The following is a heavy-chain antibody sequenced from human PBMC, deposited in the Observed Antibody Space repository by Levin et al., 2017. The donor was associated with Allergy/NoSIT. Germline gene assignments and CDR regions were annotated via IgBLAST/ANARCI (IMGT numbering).Heavy chain of an antibody. CDR3: ARDRTGKGRPYYYYYYMDV. D-gene: IGHD3-10*01. CDR2: IYYSGST. CDR1: GGSISSYY. V-gene: IGHV4-59*01. J-gene: IGHJ6*03. Sequence: SETLSLTCTVSGGSISSYYWSWIRQPPGKGLEWIGYIYYSGSTNYNPSLKSRVTISVDTSKNQFSLKLSSVTAADTAVYYCARDRTGKGRPYYYYYYMDVWGKGTTVTVSS.